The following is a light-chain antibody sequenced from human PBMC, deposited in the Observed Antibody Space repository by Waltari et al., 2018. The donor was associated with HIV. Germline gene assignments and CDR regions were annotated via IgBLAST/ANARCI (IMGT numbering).Light chain of an antibody. Sequence: QVVLTQSPSASASLGASVKLTCTLSSRHITYAIAWHQQQPEKGSRFLMKIDSDGSHYKGDEIPVRFAGSRSGGERYLTIARVQSEDEGDYYWQTWGAGGVFGGGTKLTVL. CDR3: QTWGAGGV. CDR1: SRHITYA. V-gene: IGLV4-69*01. CDR2: IDSDGSH. J-gene: IGLJ3*02.